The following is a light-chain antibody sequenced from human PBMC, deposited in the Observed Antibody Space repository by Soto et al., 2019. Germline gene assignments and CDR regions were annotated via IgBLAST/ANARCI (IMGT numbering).Light chain of an antibody. CDR2: AAY. V-gene: IGKV1-12*01. CDR1: QPISNW. CDR3: QQANSLPPLT. J-gene: IGKJ4*01. Sequence: ILVTQSPSSVSASVGDRVTITCRASQPISNWLAWYQQKPGKAPKLLIYAAYSLQSGVPSRFSGSGSGTHFTLTISSLQPEDFATYYCQQANSLPPLTFGGGTTVEIK.